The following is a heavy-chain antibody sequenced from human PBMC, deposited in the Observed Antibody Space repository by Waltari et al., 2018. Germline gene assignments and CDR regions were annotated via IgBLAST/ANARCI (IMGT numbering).Heavy chain of an antibody. CDR2: MNPNSGNT. Sequence: QVQLVQSGAEVKKPGASVKVSCDASGYTLTSSDINWLRRATGQGLEWMGWMNPNSGNTGYEQRFQGRVTMTRNTSISTAYMELSSLRSEDTAVYYCARTYYYDSSALLRLRFFDYWGQGTLVTVSS. V-gene: IGHV1-8*01. J-gene: IGHJ4*02. D-gene: IGHD3-22*01. CDR3: ARTYYYDSSALLRLRFFDY. CDR1: GYTLTSSD.